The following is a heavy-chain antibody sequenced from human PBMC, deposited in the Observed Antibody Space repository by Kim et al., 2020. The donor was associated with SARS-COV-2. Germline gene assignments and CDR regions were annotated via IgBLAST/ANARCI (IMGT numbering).Heavy chain of an antibody. V-gene: IGHV3-23*01. Sequence: GGSLRLSCAASGFTFSSYAMSWVRQAPGKGLEWVSAISGSGGSTYYADSVKGRFTISRDNSKNTLYLQMNSLRAEDTAVYYCAVQPRSYSSSIVGAFDIWGQGTMVTVSS. J-gene: IGHJ3*02. CDR2: ISGSGGST. D-gene: IGHD6-19*01. CDR3: AVQPRSYSSSIVGAFDI. CDR1: GFTFSSYA.